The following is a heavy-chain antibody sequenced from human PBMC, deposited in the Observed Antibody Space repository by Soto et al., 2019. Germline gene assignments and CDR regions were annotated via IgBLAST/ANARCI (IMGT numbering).Heavy chain of an antibody. CDR1: GGSISSYY. CDR3: ARDRGGIAANYFDY. Sequence: SETLSLTCTVSGGSISSYYWSWIRQPPGKGLEWIGYIYYSGSTNYNPSLKSRVTISVDTSKNQFSLKLSSVTAADTAVYYCARDRGGIAANYFDYWGQGTLVTVSS. V-gene: IGHV4-59*01. D-gene: IGHD6-13*01. J-gene: IGHJ4*02. CDR2: IYYSGST.